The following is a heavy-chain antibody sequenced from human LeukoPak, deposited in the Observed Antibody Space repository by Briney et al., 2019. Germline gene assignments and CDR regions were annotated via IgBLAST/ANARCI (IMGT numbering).Heavy chain of an antibody. V-gene: IGHV3-74*01. CDR3: AKHQKYSGYEVDY. D-gene: IGHD5-12*01. CDR2: INGDGTTT. J-gene: IGHJ4*02. CDR1: GFNFNKYW. Sequence: PGGSLRLSCAASGFNFNKYWMHWVRQAPGKGLVWVSRINGDGTTTSYADSVKGGFTMSRDNAKNTLYLQMDSLRAEDTAVYYCAKHQKYSGYEVDYWGQGTLVTVSS.